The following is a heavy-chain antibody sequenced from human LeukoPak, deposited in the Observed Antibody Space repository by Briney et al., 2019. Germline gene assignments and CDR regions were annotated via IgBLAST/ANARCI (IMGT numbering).Heavy chain of an antibody. J-gene: IGHJ4*02. CDR3: AKGSGSSGWNDLLGVVDY. CDR1: GFAFSTYG. Sequence: GGSLRLSCGASGFAFSTYGIHWVRQAPGKGLEWVAVLSFDGSSEYYADSVKGRFTVSRDNSKNTLYLQMNSLRDEDTAVYYCAKGSGSSGWNDLLGVVDYWGQGTLVTVSS. CDR2: LSFDGSSE. D-gene: IGHD6-19*01. V-gene: IGHV3-30*18.